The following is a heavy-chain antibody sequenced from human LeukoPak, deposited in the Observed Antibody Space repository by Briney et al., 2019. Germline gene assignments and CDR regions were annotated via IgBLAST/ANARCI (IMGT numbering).Heavy chain of an antibody. CDR1: GGSISSYY. CDR3: AWTIGYGDYDY. J-gene: IGHJ4*02. CDR2: IYYSGST. V-gene: IGHV4-59*01. Sequence: SETLSLTCTVSGGSISSYYWSWIRQPPGKGLEWIGYIYYSGSTNYNPSLKSRVTISVDTSKNQFSLKLSSVTAADTAVYYCAWTIGYGDYDYWGQGTLVTVSS. D-gene: IGHD4-17*01.